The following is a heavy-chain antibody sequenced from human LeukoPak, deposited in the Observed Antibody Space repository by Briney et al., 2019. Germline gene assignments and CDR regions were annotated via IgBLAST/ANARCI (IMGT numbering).Heavy chain of an antibody. CDR2: IYYSGST. CDR3: ARAGKYYDILTGLSY. V-gene: IGHV4-39*02. CDR1: GGSISGSSYY. D-gene: IGHD3-9*01. J-gene: IGHJ4*02. Sequence: SETLSLTCTVSGGSISGSSYYWGWIRQPPGKGLEWIGSIYYSGSTYYNPSLKSRVTISVDTSKNQFSLKLNSVTATDTAVYYCARAGKYYDILTGLSYWGQGTLVTVSS.